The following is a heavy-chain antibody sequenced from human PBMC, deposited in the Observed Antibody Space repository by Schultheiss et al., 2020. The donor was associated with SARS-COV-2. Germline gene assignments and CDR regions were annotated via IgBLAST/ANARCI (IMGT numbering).Heavy chain of an antibody. J-gene: IGHJ4*02. V-gene: IGHV3-33*01. Sequence: GGSLRLSCAASGFTFSTYGMHWVRQAPGKGLEWVAVIWDDGSNKSYADSVKGRFTISRDNSKNTLYLQMNSLRAEDTAVYYCARGNSYGYLTKFDYWGQGTLVTVSS. CDR3: ARGNSYGYLTKFDY. CDR2: IWDDGSNK. D-gene: IGHD5-18*01. CDR1: GFTFSTYG.